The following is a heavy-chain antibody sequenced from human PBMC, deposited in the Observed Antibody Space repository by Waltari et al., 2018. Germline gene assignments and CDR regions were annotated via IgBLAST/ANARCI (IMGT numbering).Heavy chain of an antibody. J-gene: IGHJ5*02. V-gene: IGHV4-30-4*08. CDR1: GGSISSGDYY. CDR3: ARYSWSYSGSSAINWFDP. CDR2: VDYSGST. Sequence: QVQLQESGPGLVKPSQTLSLTCTVSGGSISSGDYYWSWIRQSPGKGLEWSGYVDYSGSTHYTPSLKSRVTIAGDTSKNQFSLNLSSVTAADTAVYFCARYSWSYSGSSAINWFDPWAREPWSPSPQ. D-gene: IGHD6-6*01.